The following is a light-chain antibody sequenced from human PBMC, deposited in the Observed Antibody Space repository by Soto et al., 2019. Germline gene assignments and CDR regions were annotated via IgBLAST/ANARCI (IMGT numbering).Light chain of an antibody. V-gene: IGLV3-21*04. Sequence: SYVLTQPPSVSVSPGKTARITCGGNNIGSQSVHWYQQKPGQAPVLVMFYDRVRPSGIPERFSGSNSGNTATLTISRVEAGDEADHYCQVWDSSSDHPGVFGGGTKLTVL. CDR3: QVWDSSSDHPGV. CDR2: YDR. J-gene: IGLJ2*01. CDR1: NIGSQS.